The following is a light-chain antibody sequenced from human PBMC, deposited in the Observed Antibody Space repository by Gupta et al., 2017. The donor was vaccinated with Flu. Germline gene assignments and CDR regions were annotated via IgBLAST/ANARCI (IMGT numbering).Light chain of an antibody. Sequence: SYVLSQPPSVPVAPGQTARITCGGDNIGSKSVHWYQQKPGQAPVMLVYDDNKWVPGGPARGSCFNSGDAATLTISSVDAGEEADYYCQVWEHRSDKHLVFGGGTKLTVL. V-gene: IGLV3-21*02. CDR2: DDN. CDR1: NIGSKS. CDR3: QVWEHRSDKHLV. J-gene: IGLJ2*01.